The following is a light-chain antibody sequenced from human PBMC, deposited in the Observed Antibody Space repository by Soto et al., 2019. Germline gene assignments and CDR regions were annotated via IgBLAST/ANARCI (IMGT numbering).Light chain of an antibody. CDR3: QQTYSTPYT. Sequence: DIQMTQSPSSLSASVGDTVTITCRASQRITTYLNWYQQKPGEAPKLLISTSGTLQRGVPSRFSGSGSGTDFSLTITALRPEDFATYFCQQTYSTPYTFGQGTKLEIK. CDR1: QRITTY. J-gene: IGKJ2*01. V-gene: IGKV1-39*01. CDR2: TSG.